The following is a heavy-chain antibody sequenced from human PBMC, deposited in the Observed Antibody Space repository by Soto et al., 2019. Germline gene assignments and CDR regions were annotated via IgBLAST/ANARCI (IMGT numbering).Heavy chain of an antibody. J-gene: IGHJ6*03. V-gene: IGHV3-23*01. Sequence: GGSLRLSCAASGFIFDNFGMVWVRQAPGKGLEWVSTISGIGNIKKYADSVKGRFTISRDNSDNTLYLQMNSLRAEDTAIYYCAKGVSRYIEGHYYCYMDVWAKGTTVTVSS. CDR2: ISGIGNIK. D-gene: IGHD6-13*01. CDR3: AKGVSRYIEGHYYCYMDV. CDR1: GFIFDNFG.